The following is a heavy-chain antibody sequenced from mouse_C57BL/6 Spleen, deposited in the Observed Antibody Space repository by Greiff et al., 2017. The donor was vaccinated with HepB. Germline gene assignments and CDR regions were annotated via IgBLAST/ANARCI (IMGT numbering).Heavy chain of an antibody. Sequence: VQLQQSGAELVKPGASVKMSCKASGYTFTTYPIEWMKQNHGKSLEWIGNFHTYNDDTKYNEKFKGKATLTVEKSSSTVYLELSRLNSDDSAVYFCAMGGIYYDYDGFAYWGQGTLVTVSA. J-gene: IGHJ3*01. CDR1: GYTFTTYP. CDR3: AMGGIYYDYDGFAY. CDR2: FHTYNDDT. D-gene: IGHD2-4*01. V-gene: IGHV1-47*01.